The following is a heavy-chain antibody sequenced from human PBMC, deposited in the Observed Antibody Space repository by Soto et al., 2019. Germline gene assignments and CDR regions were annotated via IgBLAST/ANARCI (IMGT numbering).Heavy chain of an antibody. J-gene: IGHJ5*02. Sequence: ASETLSLTCTVSGGSISSYYWSWIRQPPGKGLEWIGYIYYSGSTNYNPSLKSRVTISVDTSKNQFSLKLSSVTAADTAVYYCARGASRAGGKDIVVVPAAIPVFFDPWGQGTLVTVSS. V-gene: IGHV4-59*01. D-gene: IGHD2-2*02. CDR2: IYYSGST. CDR1: GGSISSYY. CDR3: ARGASRAGGKDIVVVPAAIPVFFDP.